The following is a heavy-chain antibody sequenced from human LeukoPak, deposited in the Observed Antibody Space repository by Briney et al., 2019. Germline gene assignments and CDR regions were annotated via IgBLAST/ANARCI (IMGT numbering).Heavy chain of an antibody. D-gene: IGHD3-22*01. Sequence: ASVKVSCKASGYTFTSYYMHWVRQAPGQGLEWMGIINPSGGSTSYAQKFQGRVTMTRDTSTSTVYMELSSLRSEDTAVYYCVSLPPDYDSSGYYLDYWGQGTLVTVSS. V-gene: IGHV1-46*01. J-gene: IGHJ4*02. CDR2: INPSGGST. CDR1: GYTFTSYY. CDR3: VSLPPDYDSSGYYLDY.